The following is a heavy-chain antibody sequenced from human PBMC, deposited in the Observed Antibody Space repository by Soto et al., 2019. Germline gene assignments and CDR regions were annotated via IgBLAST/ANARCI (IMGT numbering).Heavy chain of an antibody. D-gene: IGHD3-3*01. Sequence: PSQTLSLTCAISGDSFSSNIAAWNWIRQSPSRGLEWLGRTYYRSKWYNDYAVSVKSRITINPDTSKNQFSLQLNSVTPEDTAVYYCARDQHDFWSGWSVVSAFDIWGQGTMVTVSS. CDR2: TYYRSKWYN. J-gene: IGHJ3*02. CDR1: GDSFSSNIAA. CDR3: ARDQHDFWSGWSVVSAFDI. V-gene: IGHV6-1*01.